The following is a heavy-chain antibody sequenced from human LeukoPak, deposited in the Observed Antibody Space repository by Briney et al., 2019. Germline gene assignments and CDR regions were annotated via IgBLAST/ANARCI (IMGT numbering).Heavy chain of an antibody. CDR3: ARDKRLVGATGTFDI. Sequence: GGSLRLSCAASGFTFSSYGMHWVRQAPGKGLEWVAFIRYDGSNRYYADSVKGRFTISRDNSKNTLYLQMNSLRAEDTAVYYCARDKRLVGATGTFDIWGQGTMVTVSS. CDR1: GFTFSSYG. J-gene: IGHJ3*02. D-gene: IGHD1-26*01. CDR2: IRYDGSNR. V-gene: IGHV3-30*02.